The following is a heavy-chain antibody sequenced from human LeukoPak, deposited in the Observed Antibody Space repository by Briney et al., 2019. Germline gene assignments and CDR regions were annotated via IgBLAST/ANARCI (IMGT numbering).Heavy chain of an antibody. D-gene: IGHD1-14*01. CDR3: STDPDSPTPDY. CDR2: IKSKTDGGTT. J-gene: IGHJ4*02. V-gene: IGHV3-15*01. CDR1: GFTFSNAW. Sequence: GGFLRLSCEVSGFTFSNAWMSWVRQAPGKGLEWVGRIKSKTDGGTTDHAAPVKGRFTVSRDDAKNTFYLQMNSLKTEDTAVYFCSTDPDSPTPDYWGQGTLVTVPS.